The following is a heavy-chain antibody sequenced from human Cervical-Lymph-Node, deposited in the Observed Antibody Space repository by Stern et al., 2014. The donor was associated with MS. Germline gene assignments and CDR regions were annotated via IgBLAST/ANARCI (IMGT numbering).Heavy chain of an antibody. CDR1: GFTFSSYS. CDR3: ARDLQRWLQSGYGMDV. Sequence: EVQLVESGGGLVKPGGSLRLSCAASGFTFSSYSMNWVRKAPGKGLEWVSSISSSSSYIYYADSVKGRFTISRDNAKNSLYLQMNSLRAEDTAVYYCARDLQRWLQSGYGMDVWGQGTTVTVSS. V-gene: IGHV3-21*01. J-gene: IGHJ6*02. D-gene: IGHD5-24*01. CDR2: ISSSSSYI.